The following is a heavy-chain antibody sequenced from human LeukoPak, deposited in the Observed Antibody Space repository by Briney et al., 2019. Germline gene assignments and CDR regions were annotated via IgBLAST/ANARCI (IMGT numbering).Heavy chain of an antibody. V-gene: IGHV3-53*01. J-gene: IGHJ4*02. CDR2: IYSGGST. Sequence: GGSLRLSCAASGFTVSTDYMSWVRQAPGKGLEWVSVIYSGGSTYYADSVKGRFTISRDSSKNTLYLQMNRLRAEDTAVYYCARDVYSGGYGLFDYWGQGTLVTVSS. CDR3: ARDVYSGGYGLFDY. CDR1: GFTVSTDY. D-gene: IGHD5-18*01.